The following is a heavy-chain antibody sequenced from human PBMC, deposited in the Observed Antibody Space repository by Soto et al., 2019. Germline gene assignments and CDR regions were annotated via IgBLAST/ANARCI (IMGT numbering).Heavy chain of an antibody. CDR3: ARGPRPEAVGLGYYFDF. V-gene: IGHV3-20*01. CDR1: GFTFDDYD. J-gene: IGHJ4*02. Sequence: PGGSLRLSCAASGFTFDDYDMGWVRQAPGKGLEWVSGINWNGGSTGYADSVKGRFTISRDNAKNSLYLQMNSLRAEDTALYHCARGPRPEAVGLGYYFDFWGQGTLVTVSS. CDR2: INWNGGST. D-gene: IGHD6-19*01.